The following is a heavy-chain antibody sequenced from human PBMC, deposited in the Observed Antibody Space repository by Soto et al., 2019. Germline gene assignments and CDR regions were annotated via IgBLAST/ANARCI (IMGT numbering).Heavy chain of an antibody. D-gene: IGHD2-21*02. CDR1: GGTFSSYA. CDR2: IIPIFGTA. J-gene: IGHJ4*02. V-gene: IGHV1-69*13. Sequence: ASVKVSCKASGGTFSSYAISWVRQTPGQGLEWMGGIIPIFGTANYAQKFQGRVTITADESTSTAYMELSSLRSEDTAVYYCARSGQYCGGDCYPDYWGQGTLVTVSS. CDR3: ARSGQYCGGDCYPDY.